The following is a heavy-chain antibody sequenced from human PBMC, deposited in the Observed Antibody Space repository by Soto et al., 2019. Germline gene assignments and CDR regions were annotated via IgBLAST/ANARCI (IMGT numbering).Heavy chain of an antibody. D-gene: IGHD2-2*03. CDR1: GGSISSGPYS. J-gene: IGHJ6*02. Sequence: SETLSLTCTVSGGSISSGPYSWGWIRQPPGKGLEWIGTFYYTGSTHYNPSLESRVTISVDTSKNQFSLKVRPVTAADTAVYYCARLNGYCVSTNCHGYYGMDVWGQGTTVTVSS. V-gene: IGHV4-39*01. CDR3: ARLNGYCVSTNCHGYYGMDV. CDR2: FYYTGST.